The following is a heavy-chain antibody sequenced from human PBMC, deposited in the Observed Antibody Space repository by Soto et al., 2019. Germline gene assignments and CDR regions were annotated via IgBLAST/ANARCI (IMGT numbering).Heavy chain of an antibody. D-gene: IGHD7-27*01. J-gene: IGHJ4*02. CDR3: TRANWYSEY. CDR2: IYYNGNT. Sequence: QVQLQESGPGLVNPSETLSLTCTVSGGSLSNQYWSWIRQPPGKGLEWIGYIYYNGNTNYNPSLKSRVTMSVDTSKNQISLKLSSVTAADTAVYYCTRANWYSEYWGQGTLVTVSS. V-gene: IGHV4-59*11. CDR1: GGSLSNQY.